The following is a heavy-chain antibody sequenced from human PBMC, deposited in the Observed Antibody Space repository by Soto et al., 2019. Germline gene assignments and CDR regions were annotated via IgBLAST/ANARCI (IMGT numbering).Heavy chain of an antibody. CDR3: AKDYYDSSGEDY. CDR2: ISYDGSNK. Sequence: GGSLRLACTASGSTFSSYGMHWVRQAPGKGLEWVAVISYDGSNKYYADSVKGRFTISRDNSKNTLYLQMNSLRAEDTAVYYCAKDYYDSSGEDYWGQGTLVNVYS. CDR1: GSTFSSYG. D-gene: IGHD3-22*01. J-gene: IGHJ4*02. V-gene: IGHV3-30*18.